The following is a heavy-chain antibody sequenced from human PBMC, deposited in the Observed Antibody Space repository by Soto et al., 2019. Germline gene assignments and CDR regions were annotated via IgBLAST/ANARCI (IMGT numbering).Heavy chain of an antibody. D-gene: IGHD1-1*01. V-gene: IGHV3-74*01. Sequence: GGSLRLSCVTSGSDFSYYWIHWIRQAPGKGLVWVSRIDPDGTTTNYADSVKGRFTVSRDNAKDTAYLQMDSLTADDAALYYCTRGLRPSLAGTGAYWGPGTLVTVSS. CDR3: TRGLRPSLAGTGAY. CDR2: IDPDGTTT. J-gene: IGHJ1*01. CDR1: GSDFSYYW.